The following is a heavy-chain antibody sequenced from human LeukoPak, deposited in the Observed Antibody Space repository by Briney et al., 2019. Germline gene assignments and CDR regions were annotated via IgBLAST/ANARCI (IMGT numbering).Heavy chain of an antibody. J-gene: IGHJ4*02. CDR2: IKQDGSAR. CDR3: ARGGWSLDY. D-gene: IGHD6-19*01. Sequence: GGSLRLSCEAYGFTLGDHWMTWVRQAPGKGLEWVAYIKQDGSARDYVDSVKGRFTISRDNSKNSLYLQMNSLRAEDTAVYYCARGGWSLDYWGQGTLVTVSA. V-gene: IGHV3-7*04. CDR1: GFTLGDHW.